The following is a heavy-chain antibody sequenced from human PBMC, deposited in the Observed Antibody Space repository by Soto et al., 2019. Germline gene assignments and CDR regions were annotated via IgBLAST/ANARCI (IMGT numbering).Heavy chain of an antibody. Sequence: GGSLRLSCAASGFTFSSYAMHWVRQAPGKGLEWVAVISYDGSNKYYADSVKGRFTISRDNSKNTLYLQMNSLRAEDTAVYYCANEPAPCVILETNAFDIWGQGTMVTVSS. J-gene: IGHJ3*02. CDR1: GFTFSSYA. CDR3: ANEPAPCVILETNAFDI. CDR2: ISYDGSNK. V-gene: IGHV3-30-3*02. D-gene: IGHD3-3*01.